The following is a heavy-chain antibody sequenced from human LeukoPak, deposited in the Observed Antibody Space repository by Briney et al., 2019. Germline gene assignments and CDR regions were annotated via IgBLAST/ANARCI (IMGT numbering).Heavy chain of an antibody. V-gene: IGHV4-34*01. CDR2: INHSGST. CDR3: ARPGYSYGKDVFDI. Sequence: PSETLSLTCAVYGGSFSGYYWSWIRQPPGKGLEWIGEINHSGSTNYNPSLKSRVTISVDKSKNQFSLKLSSVTAADTAVYYCARPGYSYGKDVFDIWGQGTMVTVSS. J-gene: IGHJ3*02. D-gene: IGHD5-18*01. CDR1: GGSFSGYY.